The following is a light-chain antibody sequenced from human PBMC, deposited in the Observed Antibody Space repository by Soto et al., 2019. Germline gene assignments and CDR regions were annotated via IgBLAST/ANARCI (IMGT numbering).Light chain of an antibody. CDR1: QSIANF. J-gene: IGKJ4*01. CDR3: QQYEDLPLT. V-gene: IGKV1-33*01. CDR2: DAS. Sequence: DVPMTQSPSSLSASVGDRVIITCKANQSIANFLNWFQHKPGQAPKLLISDASHLELGVSSRFSGSRSGTDFVLEISNLQSEDVATYFCQQYEDLPLTFGGGTKVDI.